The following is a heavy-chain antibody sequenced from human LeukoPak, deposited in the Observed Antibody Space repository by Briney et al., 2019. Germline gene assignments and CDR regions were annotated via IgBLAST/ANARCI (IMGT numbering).Heavy chain of an antibody. D-gene: IGHD3-10*01. J-gene: IGHJ2*01. V-gene: IGHV4-39*01. CDR1: GGSISSSSYY. Sequence: SETLSLTCTASGGSISSSSYYWGWLRQPPGKGLEWIGSIYYSGSSYYNPSLKSRVTMSVDTSENKFSLRLSSVTAADTAVYYCARQPSLYGSGSYFRFDLWGRGTLVTVSS. CDR2: IYYSGSS. CDR3: ARQPSLYGSGSYFRFDL.